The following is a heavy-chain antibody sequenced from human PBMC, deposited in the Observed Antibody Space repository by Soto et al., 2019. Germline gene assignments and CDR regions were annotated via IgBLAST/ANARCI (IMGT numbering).Heavy chain of an antibody. CDR1: GGSFSGYY. CDR2: INHSGST. D-gene: IGHD3-16*01. Sequence: PSETLSLTCAVYGGSFSGYYWSWIRQPPGKGLEWIGEINHSGSTNYNPSLKRRVTISVDTSKNQFYLKLISGAAADTAVYYCATDRRKGVYYYYDGMDVWGQGTTVTVSS. CDR3: ATDRRKGVYYYYDGMDV. J-gene: IGHJ6*02. V-gene: IGHV4-34*01.